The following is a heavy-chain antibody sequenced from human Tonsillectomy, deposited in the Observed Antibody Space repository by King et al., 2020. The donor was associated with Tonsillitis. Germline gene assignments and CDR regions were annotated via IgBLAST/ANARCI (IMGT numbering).Heavy chain of an antibody. D-gene: IGHD2-21*02. CDR2: IIPIFGTT. V-gene: IGHV1-69*01. CDR3: ARDTAYCGHDCTYGMDV. Sequence: VQLVESGAVVKKPGSSVKVSCKASGGTFNRYAISWVRQAPGQGLEWMGVIIPIFGTTKYAQKFQGRVTITADESTNTAYMELSSLRSEDTAVYYCARDTAYCGHDCTYGMDVWGQGTTVTVSS. J-gene: IGHJ6*02. CDR1: GGTFNRYA.